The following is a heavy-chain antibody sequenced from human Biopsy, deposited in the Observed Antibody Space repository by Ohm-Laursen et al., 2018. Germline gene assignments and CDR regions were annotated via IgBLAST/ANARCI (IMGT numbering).Heavy chain of an antibody. V-gene: IGHV4-34*01. Sequence: TLSLTCVVSGGSISSFYWSWIRQPPGKGLEWIGEINHSGSTNYNPSLKSRVTISVDTSKNQFSLKLSSVTAADTAVYYCARGRLRAVARFDYWGQGTLVTVSS. CDR1: GGSISSFY. CDR2: INHSGST. D-gene: IGHD6-19*01. J-gene: IGHJ4*02. CDR3: ARGRLRAVARFDY.